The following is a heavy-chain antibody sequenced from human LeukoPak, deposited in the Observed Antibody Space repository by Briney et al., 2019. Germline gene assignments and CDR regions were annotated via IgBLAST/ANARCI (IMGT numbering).Heavy chain of an antibody. Sequence: ASVKVSCKASGYTFTSYDINWVRQATGQGLEWMGWMNPNSGNTGYAQKFQGRVTMTRNTSISTAYMELSSLRSEDTAVYYCARVGVYGSGSGRYYYYYYMDVWGKGTTVTISS. V-gene: IGHV1-8*01. D-gene: IGHD3-10*01. J-gene: IGHJ6*03. CDR3: ARVGVYGSGSGRYYYYYYMDV. CDR1: GYTFTSYD. CDR2: MNPNSGNT.